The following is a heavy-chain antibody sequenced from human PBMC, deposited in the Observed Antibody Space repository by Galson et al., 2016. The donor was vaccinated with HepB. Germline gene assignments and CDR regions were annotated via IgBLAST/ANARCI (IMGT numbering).Heavy chain of an antibody. CDR2: IAGRSTTI. CDR1: GFAFSDYY. J-gene: IGHJ5*02. CDR3: ARDREAETTMPTFDL. Sequence: SLRLSCAASGFAFSDYYMSWIRQAPGKGPEWIAYIAGRSTTIYLSDSVKGRFTVSRDNTKGSLFLQTADLRAEDTATYFCARDREAETTMPTFDLWGQGVLVTVSS. D-gene: IGHD4-17*01. V-gene: IGHV3-11*01.